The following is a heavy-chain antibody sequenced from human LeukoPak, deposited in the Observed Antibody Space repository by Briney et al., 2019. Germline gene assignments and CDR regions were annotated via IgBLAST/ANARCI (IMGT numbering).Heavy chain of an antibody. V-gene: IGHV1-2*02. CDR3: ARELNDILTGLDAFDI. J-gene: IGHJ3*02. CDR2: INPNSGGT. D-gene: IGHD3-9*01. CDR1: GYTFTGYY. Sequence: ASVKVSCKTSGYTFTGYYMHWVRQAPGQGLEWMGWINPNSGGTNYAQKFQGRVTMTRDTSISTAYMDLSGLRSDDTAVYYCARELNDILTGLDAFDIWGQGTMVTVSS.